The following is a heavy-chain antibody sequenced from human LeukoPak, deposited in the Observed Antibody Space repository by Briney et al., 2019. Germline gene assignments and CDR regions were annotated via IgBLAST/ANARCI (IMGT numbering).Heavy chain of an antibody. Sequence: SSETLSLTCTVSGGSISSGDYYWSWIRQPPGKGLEWIGYIYYSGSTYYNPSLKSRVTISVDTSKNQFSLKLSSVTAADTAVYYCARELINGYFDYWGQGTLVTVSS. D-gene: IGHD2-8*01. J-gene: IGHJ4*02. CDR2: IYYSGST. V-gene: IGHV4-30-4*02. CDR1: GGSISSGDYY. CDR3: ARELINGYFDY.